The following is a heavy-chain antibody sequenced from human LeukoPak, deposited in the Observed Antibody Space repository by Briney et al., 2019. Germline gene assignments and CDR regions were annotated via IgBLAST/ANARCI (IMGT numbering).Heavy chain of an antibody. CDR3: ARILSLTRSYWYGMDV. V-gene: IGHV3-21*01. J-gene: IGHJ6*02. CDR1: GGIYSNSA. D-gene: IGHD5/OR15-5a*01. CDR2: INTGSSHI. Sequence: GGSLLLYCGASGGIYSNSAMNWVRQSPGTLLQQFSSINTGSSHIYYAGSVKGRFTISRDNAKNSVYLQMNSLRAEDTAVYYCARILSLTRSYWYGMDVWGQGTTVTVSS.